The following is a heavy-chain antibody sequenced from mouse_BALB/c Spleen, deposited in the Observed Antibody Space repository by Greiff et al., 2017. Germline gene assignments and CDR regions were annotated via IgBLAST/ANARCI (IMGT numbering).Heavy chain of an antibody. CDR3: AREGHYYSFAY. J-gene: IGHJ3*01. CDR1: GYTFTSYW. Sequence: QVQLKESGAELAKPGASVKMSCKASGYTFTSYWMHWVKQRPGQGLEWIGYINPSTGYTKYNQKFKDKATLTADKSSSTAYMQLSSLTSEDSAVYYCAREGHYYSFAYWGQGTLVTVSA. CDR2: INPSTGYT. V-gene: IGHV1-7*01. D-gene: IGHD2-1*01.